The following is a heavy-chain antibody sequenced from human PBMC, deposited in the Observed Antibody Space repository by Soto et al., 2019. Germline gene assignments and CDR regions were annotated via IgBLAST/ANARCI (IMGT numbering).Heavy chain of an antibody. V-gene: IGHV1-46*01. CDR1: GYTFTSYH. Sequence: SVKVSCKASGYTFTSYHIHWWRQAPGQGLEWMGLIDPSGASTTYAQNFQDRVTMTRDTSTSIVYMELSSLRSEDKVVYYCARVRPDSSGYYSEDAFDIWGQGTMVTVSS. J-gene: IGHJ3*02. D-gene: IGHD3-22*01. CDR3: ARVRPDSSGYYSEDAFDI. CDR2: IDPSGAST.